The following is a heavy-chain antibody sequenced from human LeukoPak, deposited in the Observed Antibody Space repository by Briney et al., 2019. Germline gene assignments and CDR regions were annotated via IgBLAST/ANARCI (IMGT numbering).Heavy chain of an antibody. CDR2: IYYTGST. CDR3: ARRYAYYDSPID. D-gene: IGHD3-22*01. V-gene: IGHV4-39*01. Sequence: PSETLSLTCTVSGGSISSSSYYWGWIRQPPGKGLEWIGSIYYTGSTYYNPSLKSRVTIPVDTSKNQFSLKLSSVTAADTAVYYCARRYAYYDSPIDWGQGTLVTVSS. CDR1: GGSISSSSYY. J-gene: IGHJ4*02.